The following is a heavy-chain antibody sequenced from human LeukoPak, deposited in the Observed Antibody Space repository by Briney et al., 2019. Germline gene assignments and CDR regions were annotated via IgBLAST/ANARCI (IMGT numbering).Heavy chain of an antibody. CDR3: ATGTTNSGYVPITADY. Sequence: GASVKVSCKASGYTFTSYYMHWVRQAPGQGLEWMGIINPSGGSTSYAQKFQGRVTMTRDTSTSTVYMELSSLRSEATAVYSCATGTTNSGYVPITADYWGQGTLVTVSS. CDR2: INPSGGST. D-gene: IGHD5-12*01. J-gene: IGHJ4*02. CDR1: GYTFTSYY. V-gene: IGHV1-46*01.